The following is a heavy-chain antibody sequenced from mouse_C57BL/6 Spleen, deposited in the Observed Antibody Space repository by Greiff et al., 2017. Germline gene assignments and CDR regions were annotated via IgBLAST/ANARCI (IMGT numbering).Heavy chain of an antibody. D-gene: IGHD2-4*01. CDR1: GYSITSGYD. CDR3: ARGTYDYYFDY. J-gene: IGHJ2*01. V-gene: IGHV3-1*01. Sequence: EVHLVESGPGMVKPSQSLSLTCTVTGYSITSGYDWHWIRHFPGNKLEWMGYISYSGSTNYNPSLKSRISITHDTSKNHFFLKLNSVTTEDTATYYCARGTYDYYFDYWGQGTTLTVSS. CDR2: ISYSGST.